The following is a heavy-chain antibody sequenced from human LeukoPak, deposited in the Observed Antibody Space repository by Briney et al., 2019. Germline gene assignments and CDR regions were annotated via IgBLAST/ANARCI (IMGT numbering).Heavy chain of an antibody. Sequence: GGSLRLSCAASGFTFSTYDIHWVRQAPGKGLEWVASIRYDGNDKYYADSVKGRFTISRDNSRNTVDLQMNSLRAEDTAVYYCARDYSSSYGRNYFDYWGQGTLVTVSS. CDR3: ARDYSSSYGRNYFDY. J-gene: IGHJ4*02. V-gene: IGHV3-30*02. CDR1: GFTFSTYD. CDR2: IRYDGNDK. D-gene: IGHD6-6*01.